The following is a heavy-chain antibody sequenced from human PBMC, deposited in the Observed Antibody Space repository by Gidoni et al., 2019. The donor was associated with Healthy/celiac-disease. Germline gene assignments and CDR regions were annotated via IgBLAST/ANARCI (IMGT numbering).Heavy chain of an antibody. D-gene: IGHD6-13*01. Sequence: EVQLVESGGGLVKPGGSLRLSCAASGFTFSSYSMNWVRQAPGKGLEWVSSISSSSSYIYYADSVKGRFTISRENAKNSLYLQMNSLRAEDTAVYYCAAGITEILDYWGQGTLVTVSS. CDR3: AAGITEILDY. CDR1: GFTFSSYS. J-gene: IGHJ4*02. V-gene: IGHV3-21*01. CDR2: ISSSSSYI.